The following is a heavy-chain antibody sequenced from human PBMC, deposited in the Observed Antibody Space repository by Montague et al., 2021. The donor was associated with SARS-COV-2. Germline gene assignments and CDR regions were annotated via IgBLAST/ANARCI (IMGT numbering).Heavy chain of an antibody. J-gene: IGHJ6*03. V-gene: IGHV4-34*01. CDR3: ARRGDGVVPSPILGVGAYYSCSYMDD. D-gene: IGHD3-10*01. Sequence: SETLSLTCAVHGASFSTYSWIWIRQPPGKGLEWIGEIHHGGSTNYNPSLKSRVTISADTSKNQFSLKLTFVAAADTAVYYCARRGDGVVPSPILGVGAYYSCSYMDDWGKGTTVTVSS. CDR2: IHHGGST. CDR1: GASFSTYS.